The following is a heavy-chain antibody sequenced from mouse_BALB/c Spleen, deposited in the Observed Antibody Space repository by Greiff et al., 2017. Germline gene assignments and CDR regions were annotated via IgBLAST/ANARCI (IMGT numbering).Heavy chain of an antibody. J-gene: IGHJ2*01. CDR1: GFTFSSYG. V-gene: IGHV5-6*01. Sequence: EVQVVESGGDLVKPGGSLKLSCAASGFTFSSYGMSWVRQTPDKRLEWVATISSGGSYTYYPDSVKGRFTISRDNAKNTLYLQMSSLKSEDTAMYYCARREADYWGQGTTLTVSS. CDR2: ISSGGSYT. CDR3: ARREADY.